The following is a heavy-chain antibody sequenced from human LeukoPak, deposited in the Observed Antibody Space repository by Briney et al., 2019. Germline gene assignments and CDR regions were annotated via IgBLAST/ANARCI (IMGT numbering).Heavy chain of an antibody. V-gene: IGHV4-39*07. Sequence: SETLSLTCTVSGGSIRSSYYYWGWIRQPPGKGLEWIGSIYDSGSTYYNPSLRSRVTISIDTSKNQFSLKLSSVTAADTAVYYCARADSSGFYYLDYWGQGSLVTVSS. CDR2: IYDSGST. CDR1: GGSIRSSYYY. CDR3: ARADSSGFYYLDY. D-gene: IGHD6-19*01. J-gene: IGHJ4*02.